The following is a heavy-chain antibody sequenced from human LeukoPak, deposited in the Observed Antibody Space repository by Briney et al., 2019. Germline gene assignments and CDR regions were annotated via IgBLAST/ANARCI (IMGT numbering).Heavy chain of an antibody. D-gene: IGHD6-13*01. CDR2: ISSSSNTI. CDR3: ARGPYSSNWYVDY. CDR1: GFIFSSYS. J-gene: IGHJ4*02. V-gene: IGHV3-48*02. Sequence: PGGSLRLSCAASGFIFSSYSMNWVRQAPGKGLEWVSCISSSSNTIYYADSVKGRFTISRDNAKNSLYLQMNSLRDEDTAVYYCARGPYSSNWYVDYWGQGTLVTVAS.